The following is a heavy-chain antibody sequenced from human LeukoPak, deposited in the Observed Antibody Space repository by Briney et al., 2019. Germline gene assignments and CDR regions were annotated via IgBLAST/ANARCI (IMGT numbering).Heavy chain of an antibody. V-gene: IGHV3-48*03. CDR2: ITISGHTK. CDR1: GFALNTYE. Sequence: GGSLRLSCVASGFALNTYEMNWVRQAPGKGLEWIADITISGHTKNYADSVKGRFTISRDNAGTSLYLQMNSLRVEDTGVYYCARGDPHADLWGQGTLVTVSS. J-gene: IGHJ5*02. CDR3: ARGDPHADL.